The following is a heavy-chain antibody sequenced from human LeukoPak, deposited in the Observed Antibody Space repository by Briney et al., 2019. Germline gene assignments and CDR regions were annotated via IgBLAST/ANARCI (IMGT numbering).Heavy chain of an antibody. J-gene: IGHJ4*02. V-gene: IGHV4-34*01. CDR3: AGESGPFDY. Sequence: SETLSLTCAVYGGSFSGYYWSWIRQPPGKGLEWIGEINHSGSTNYNPSLKSRATISVDTSKNQFSLKLSSVTAADTAVYYCAGESGPFDYWGQGTLVTVSS. D-gene: IGHD3-10*01. CDR1: GGSFSGYY. CDR2: INHSGST.